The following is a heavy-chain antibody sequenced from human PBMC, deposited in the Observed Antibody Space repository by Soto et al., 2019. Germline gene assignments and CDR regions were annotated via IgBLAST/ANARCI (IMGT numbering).Heavy chain of an antibody. CDR2: ISGSGGST. D-gene: IGHD6-19*01. J-gene: IGHJ6*02. CDR1: GFTFSSYA. CDR3: AKGVAVAGTYGMDV. Sequence: PGGSLRLSCAASGFTFSSYAMSWVRQAPGKGLEWVSAISGSGGSTYYADSVKGRFTISRDNSKNTLYLQMNSLRAEDTAVYYCAKGVAVAGTYGMDVWGQGTTVTVS. V-gene: IGHV3-23*01.